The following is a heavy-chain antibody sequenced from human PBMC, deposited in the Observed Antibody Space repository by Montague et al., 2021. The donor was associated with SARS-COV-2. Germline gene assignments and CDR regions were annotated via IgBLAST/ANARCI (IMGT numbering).Heavy chain of an antibody. J-gene: IGHJ6*02. V-gene: IGHV3-7*01. CDR3: ARDGGLRYFDWLFQSDYYYYYGMDV. CDR1: GFTFSSYW. CDR2: IKQDGSEK. Sequence: SLRLSCAASGFTFSSYWMNWVRQAPGKGLEWVANIKQDGSEKYYVDSVKGRFTISRDNAKNSLYLQMNSLRAEDTAVYYCARDGGLRYFDWLFQSDYYYYYGMDVWGQGTTVTVSS. D-gene: IGHD3-9*01.